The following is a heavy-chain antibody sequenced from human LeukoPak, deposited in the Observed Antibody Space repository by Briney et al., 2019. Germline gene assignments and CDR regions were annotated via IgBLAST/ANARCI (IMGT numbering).Heavy chain of an antibody. CDR1: GFPFISYW. V-gene: IGHV3-7*01. J-gene: IGHJ6*03. CDR2: IKQDGSAK. Sequence: GSLLLSCSASGFPFISYWMSWVRQAPGKGLEWVANIKQDGSAKYYVDPVKGRFTISRDNDKNSLYLQMNSLRAEDTAVYYCAREDYISSWYPHYYMDVWGKGTTVTISS. CDR3: AREDYISSWYPHYYMDV. D-gene: IGHD6-13*01.